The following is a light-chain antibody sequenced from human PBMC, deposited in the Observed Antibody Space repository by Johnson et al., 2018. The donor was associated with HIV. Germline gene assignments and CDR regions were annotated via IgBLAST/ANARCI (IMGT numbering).Light chain of an antibody. V-gene: IGLV1-51*01. CDR3: GTWDSSLSARV. Sequence: QSVLTQPPSVSAAPGQKVTISCSGSSSNIGNNYVSWYQQVPGTAPKLLIYDNNKRPSGITDRFSGSKSGTSATLGITGLQTGDEADYYCGTWDSSLSARVFGTGTKVTVL. CDR1: SSNIGNNY. CDR2: DNN. J-gene: IGLJ1*01.